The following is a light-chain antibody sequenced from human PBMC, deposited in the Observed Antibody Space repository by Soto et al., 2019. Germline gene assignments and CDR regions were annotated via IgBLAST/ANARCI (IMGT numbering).Light chain of an antibody. CDR1: QSVSSS. J-gene: IGKJ1*01. V-gene: IGKV3-11*01. CDR2: DAS. Sequence: EIVLTQSPATLSLSPGERATLSCRASQSVSSSLAWYQQKPGQAPRLLIYDASNRATGIPARFSGSGSGTDFTLTISSLEPEDFAVYHCQQRSNWPRTFGQGTKVEIK. CDR3: QQRSNWPRT.